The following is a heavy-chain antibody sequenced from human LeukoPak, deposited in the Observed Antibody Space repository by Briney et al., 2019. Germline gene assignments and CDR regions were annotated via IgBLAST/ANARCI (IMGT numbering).Heavy chain of an antibody. CDR3: ARGRYSGYDHLDY. J-gene: IGHJ4*02. CDR2: IYYSGNT. V-gene: IGHV4-31*03. CDR1: GGSISSGGYY. D-gene: IGHD5-12*01. Sequence: SETLSLTCTVSGGSISSGGYYWSWIRQHPGKGLEWIGHIYYSGNTYYRPSLKSRVTISVDTSENQFSLKLSSVTAADTAVYYCARGRYSGYDHLDYWGQGTLVTVSS.